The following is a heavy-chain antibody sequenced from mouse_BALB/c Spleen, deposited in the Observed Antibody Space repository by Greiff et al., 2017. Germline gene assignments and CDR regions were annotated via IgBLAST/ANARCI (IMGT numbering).Heavy chain of an antibody. CDR3: ARASSGVDY. CDR2: IYPGDGDT. J-gene: IGHJ2*01. Sequence: VQLQQSGAELVKPGASVKLSCTASGFNIKDTYMHWVKQRPGQGLEWIGAIYPGDGDTRYTQKFKGKATLTADKSSSTAYMQLSSLASEDSAVYYCARASSGVDYWGQGTTLTVSS. V-gene: IGHV1-87*01. CDR1: GFNIKDTY. D-gene: IGHD3-1*01.